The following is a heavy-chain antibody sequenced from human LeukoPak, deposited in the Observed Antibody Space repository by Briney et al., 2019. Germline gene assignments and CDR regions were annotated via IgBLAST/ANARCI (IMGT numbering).Heavy chain of an antibody. V-gene: IGHV4-59*01. J-gene: IGHJ4*02. CDR3: ARGGRDGYPLFDS. CDR2: LYYSGTT. D-gene: IGHD5-24*01. Sequence: SETLSLTCTVSGGSIRGYFWTWIRQPPGKGLEWIGYLYYSGTTNFNPSLKSRVTISVDTSKNQFSLNLSSVTAADTALYYCARGGRDGYPLFDSWGQGTLVTVSS. CDR1: GGSIRGYF.